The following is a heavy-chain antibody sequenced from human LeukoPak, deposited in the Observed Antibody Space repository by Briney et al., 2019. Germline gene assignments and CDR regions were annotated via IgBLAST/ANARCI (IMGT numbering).Heavy chain of an antibody. CDR3: ARVFGDYFEY. CDR1: GFTVRSNY. V-gene: IGHV3-53*01. Sequence: PGRSLRLSCAASGFTVRSNYMSWVRQAPGKGLEWVSVIYSGGSTYYADSVKGRFTISRDNSKNTLYLQMNSLRAEDTAVYYCARVFGDYFEYWGQGTLVTVSS. J-gene: IGHJ4*02. CDR2: IYSGGST. D-gene: IGHD3-16*01.